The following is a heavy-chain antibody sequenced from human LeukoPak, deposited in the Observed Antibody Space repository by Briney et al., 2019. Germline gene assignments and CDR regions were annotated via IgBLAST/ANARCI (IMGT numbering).Heavy chain of an antibody. V-gene: IGHV3-7*01. J-gene: IGHJ4*02. CDR3: ARDKIVGATYLDY. Sequence: GGSLRLSCAASGFTFSSYWMSWVRQTPGKGLQWVANIKQDGSEIYYVDSVKGRFTISRDNAKNSLHLQMNSLRAEDTAVYYCARDKIVGATYLDYWGQGTLVTVSS. D-gene: IGHD1-26*01. CDR2: IKQDGSEI. CDR1: GFTFSSYW.